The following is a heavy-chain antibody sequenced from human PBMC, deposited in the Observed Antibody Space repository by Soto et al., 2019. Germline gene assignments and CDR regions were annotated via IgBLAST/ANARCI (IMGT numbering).Heavy chain of an antibody. D-gene: IGHD2-15*01. CDR2: IYYSGST. Sequence: SETLSLTCTVSGGSVSSGSYYWSWIRQPPGKGLEWIGYIYYSGSTNYNPSLKSRVTISVDTSKNQFSLKLSSVTAADTAVYYWAREVADMVVGVAAPLYNWFDPWGQGALVTVSS. CDR3: AREVADMVVGVAAPLYNWFDP. V-gene: IGHV4-61*01. CDR1: GGSVSSGSYY. J-gene: IGHJ5*02.